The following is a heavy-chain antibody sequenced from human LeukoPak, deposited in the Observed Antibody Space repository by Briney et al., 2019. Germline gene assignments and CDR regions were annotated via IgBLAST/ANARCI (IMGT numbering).Heavy chain of an antibody. CDR1: GGSISSSNYY. J-gene: IGHJ4*02. V-gene: IGHV4-31*03. D-gene: IGHD1-26*01. CDR3: ARMGIVGAPGYYFDY. Sequence: SQTLSLTCTVSGGSISSSNYYWNWIRQHPGEGLEWLGYIYYSGSTYYNPSLKSRVTISVDTSKNQFSLRLSSVTAADTAVYYCARMGIVGAPGYYFDYWGQGTLVTVSS. CDR2: IYYSGST.